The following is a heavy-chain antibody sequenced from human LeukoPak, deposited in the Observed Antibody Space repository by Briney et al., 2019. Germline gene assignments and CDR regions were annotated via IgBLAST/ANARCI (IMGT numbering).Heavy chain of an antibody. CDR3: ARDYGSGSQFYYYYGMDV. J-gene: IGHJ6*02. V-gene: IGHV4-30-4*01. D-gene: IGHD3-10*01. CDR2: IYYSGST. Sequence: PSETLSLTCTVSGGSFSSGDYYWSWIRQPPGKGPEWIGYIYYSGSTYYNPSLKSRVTISLDTSKKQFSLKLRSVTAADTAVYYCARDYGSGSQFYYYYGMDVWGQGTTVTVSS. CDR1: GGSFSSGDYY.